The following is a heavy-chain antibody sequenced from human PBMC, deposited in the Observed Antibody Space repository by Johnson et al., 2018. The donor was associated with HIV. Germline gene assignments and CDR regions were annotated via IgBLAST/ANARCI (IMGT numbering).Heavy chain of an antibody. V-gene: IGHV3-11*01. D-gene: IGHD3-3*01. CDR2: ISNSGRSI. CDR1: GFTFGDYA. Sequence: QVQLVESGGGLVQPGRSLRLSCTASGFTFGDYAMSWFRQAPGKGLEWVSYISNSGRSIYYADSVRGRFTMSRNNAKSSVYLQMNSLRAEDTAVYYCATSYLEWLFDDGHAFDIWGQGTMVTVSS. J-gene: IGHJ3*02. CDR3: ATSYLEWLFDDGHAFDI.